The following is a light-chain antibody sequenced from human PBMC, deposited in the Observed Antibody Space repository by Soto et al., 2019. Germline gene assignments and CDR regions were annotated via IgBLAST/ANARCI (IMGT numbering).Light chain of an antibody. J-gene: IGKJ1*01. V-gene: IGKV1-9*01. CDR1: QGVTNF. CDR2: ATS. Sequence: DIQLTQSPSFLSASVGDRVTVTCRASQGVTNFLAWYQQEPGKAPKLLIYATSSLQSGVPSRFSGSGSGTEFTLTISSLQPDDSATYYCQHYSTVWAFGQGTKVDIK. CDR3: QHYSTVWA.